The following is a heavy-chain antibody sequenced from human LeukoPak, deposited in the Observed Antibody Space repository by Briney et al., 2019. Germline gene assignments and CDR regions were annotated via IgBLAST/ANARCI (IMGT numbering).Heavy chain of an antibody. CDR3: AKGGGAAFYYYMDV. V-gene: IGHV3-23*01. CDR1: GFTFTSYA. CDR2: ISGSDGST. Sequence: GGSLRLSCAAPGFTFTSYAMSWVRQAPGKGLEWVSAISGSDGSTFYADSVKGRFTVSRDNFKNTLYLQMNSLRAEDTAVYYCAKGGGAAFYYYMDVWGKGTTVTVSS. J-gene: IGHJ6*03. D-gene: IGHD1-26*01.